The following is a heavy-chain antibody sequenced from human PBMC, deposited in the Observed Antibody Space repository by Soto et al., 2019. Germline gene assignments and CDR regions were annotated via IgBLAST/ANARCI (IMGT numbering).Heavy chain of an antibody. J-gene: IGHJ1*01. CDR1: GYTFTSYA. CDR2: INAGNGNT. D-gene: IGHD3-22*01. CDR3: ARIGYYDSSCYYEYFQH. Sequence: QVQLVQSGAEVKKPGASVKVSCKASGYTFTSYAMHWVRQAPGQRLEWMGWINAGNGNTKYSQKFQGRVTITRDTSASTAYMELSSLRSEDTAVYYCARIGYYDSSCYYEYFQHWGQGTLVTVSS. V-gene: IGHV1-3*01.